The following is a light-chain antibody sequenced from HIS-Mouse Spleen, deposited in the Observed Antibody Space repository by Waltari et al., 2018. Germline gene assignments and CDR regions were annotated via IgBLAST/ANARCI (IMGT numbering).Light chain of an antibody. CDR2: WAS. J-gene: IGKJ3*01. CDR3: QQYYSTPFT. CDR1: QSVLYSSNHKNY. V-gene: IGKV4-1*01. Sequence: DIVMTQSPDSLAVSLGERATINCKSIQSVLYSSNHKNYLAWYQQKPGQPPKLLIYWASTRESGVPDRFSGSGSGTDFTLTISSLQAEDVAVYYCQQYYSTPFTFGPGTKVDIK.